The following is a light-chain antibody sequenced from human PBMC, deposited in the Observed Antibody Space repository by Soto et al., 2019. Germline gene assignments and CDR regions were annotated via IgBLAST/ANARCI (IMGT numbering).Light chain of an antibody. Sequence: EIVLTQSPGTLSLSPGERATLSCRASQSVSTTFLVWYQQRPGQAPRLLIHGASTRASGIPARFIGSGSATEFTLTISSLQSEDFGVYYCQQYNNWPPYTFGQGTKVDIK. CDR1: QSVSTT. V-gene: IGKV3-15*01. J-gene: IGKJ2*01. CDR2: GAS. CDR3: QQYNNWPPYT.